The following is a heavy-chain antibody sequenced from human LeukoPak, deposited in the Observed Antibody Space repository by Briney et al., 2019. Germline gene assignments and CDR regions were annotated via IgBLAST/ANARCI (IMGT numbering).Heavy chain of an antibody. V-gene: IGHV3-21*01. D-gene: IGHD3-3*01. CDR2: VSSSSNDM. Sequence: GGSLRLSCAASGFTFSSHSMNWVRQAPGKGLEWVSSVSSSSNDMYYADSVKGLFTISRDNAKNSLCLQMNSLRAEDTAVYYCARDRRPFLVWGQGTLVTVSS. CDR3: ARDRRPFLV. J-gene: IGHJ4*02. CDR1: GFTFSSHS.